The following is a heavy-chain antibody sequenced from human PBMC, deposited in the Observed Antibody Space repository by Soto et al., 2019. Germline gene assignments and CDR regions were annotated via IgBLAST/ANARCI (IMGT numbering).Heavy chain of an antibody. CDR2: IIPIFGTA. D-gene: IGHD3-22*01. CDR1: GGTFRSYA. V-gene: IGHV1-69*13. J-gene: IGHJ5*02. CDR3: ARVGYYDSSGYYSSNWFDP. Sequence: AVKVSYKASGGTFRSYAISWVRQAPGPGLEWMGGIIPIFGTANYAQKFQGRVTITADESTSTAYMELSSLRSEDTAVYYCARVGYYDSSGYYSSNWFDPWGQGTLVTVSS.